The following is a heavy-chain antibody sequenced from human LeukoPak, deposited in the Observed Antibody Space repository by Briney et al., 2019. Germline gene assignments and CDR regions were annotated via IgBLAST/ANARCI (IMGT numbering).Heavy chain of an antibody. Sequence: SETLSLTCAVYGGSFSGYYWTWIRQPPGKGLEWIGEINHSGTTNYNPSLKSRVTISVDTSKNQFSLRLSSVTAADTSIYYCARGLAKRAASGWFDPWGQGTLVTVSS. V-gene: IGHV4-34*01. CDR3: ARGLAKRAASGWFDP. D-gene: IGHD6-13*01. J-gene: IGHJ5*02. CDR1: GGSFSGYY. CDR2: INHSGTT.